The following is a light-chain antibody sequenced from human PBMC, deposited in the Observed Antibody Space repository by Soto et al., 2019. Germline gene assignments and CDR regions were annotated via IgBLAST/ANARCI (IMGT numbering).Light chain of an antibody. CDR1: QGIGHY. CDR3: QQYENWPPYT. V-gene: IGKV3-15*01. Sequence: IVMTQSPATLFVSPGEKATLSCRASQGIGHYLAWYQQKPGQAPRLLIYGASTRATGVPPRFSGSGSGTDFTLTINSLQSEDFAVYYCQQYENWPPYTFGQGTKVEIK. J-gene: IGKJ2*01. CDR2: GAS.